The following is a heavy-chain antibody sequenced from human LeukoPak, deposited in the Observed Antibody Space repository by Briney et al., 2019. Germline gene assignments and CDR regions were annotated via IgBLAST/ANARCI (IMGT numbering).Heavy chain of an antibody. CDR2: IYTSGST. CDR3: ARGGPDYGDYGGAQPFDY. D-gene: IGHD4-17*01. J-gene: IGHJ4*02. CDR1: GGSISSGSYY. V-gene: IGHV4-61*02. Sequence: SQTLSLTCTVSGGSISSGSYYWSWIRQPAGKGLEWIGRIYTSGSTNYNPSLKSRVTISVDTSKNQFSLKLSSVTAADTAVYYCARGGPDYGDYGGAQPFDYWGQGTLVTVSS.